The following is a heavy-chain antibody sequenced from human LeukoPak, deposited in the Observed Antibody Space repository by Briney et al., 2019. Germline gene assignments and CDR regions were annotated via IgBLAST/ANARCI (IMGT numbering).Heavy chain of an antibody. J-gene: IGHJ4*02. V-gene: IGHV3-21*01. CDR1: GFTSSTYT. D-gene: IGHD6-19*01. CDR2: ISSSGLYI. Sequence: KPGGSLRLSCEVSGFTSSTYTMNWVRQAPGKGLEWVSSISSSGLYIYYADSVKGRFTISRDNAKNSLYLQMSSLRAEDTAVYYCARDVGSGWLGYFDYWGQGTLVTVSS. CDR3: ARDVGSGWLGYFDY.